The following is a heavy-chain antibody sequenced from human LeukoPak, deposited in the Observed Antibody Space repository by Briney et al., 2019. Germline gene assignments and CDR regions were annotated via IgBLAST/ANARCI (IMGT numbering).Heavy chain of an antibody. J-gene: IGHJ4*02. Sequence: ASVKVSCKASGYTFTSYDINWVRQATGQGPEWMGWMNPNSGNTGYAQKFQGRVTMTRNTSISTAYMELSSLRSEDTAVYYCARGPPYCGGDCHFFDYWGQGTLVTVSS. CDR1: GYTFTSYD. D-gene: IGHD2-21*02. CDR2: MNPNSGNT. CDR3: ARGPPYCGGDCHFFDY. V-gene: IGHV1-8*01.